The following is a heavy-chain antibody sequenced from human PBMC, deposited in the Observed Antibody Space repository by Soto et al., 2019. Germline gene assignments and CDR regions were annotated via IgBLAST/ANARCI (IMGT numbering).Heavy chain of an antibody. CDR2: ISSSSSYI. Sequence: EVQLVESGGGLVKPGGSLRLSCAASGFTFSSYSMNWVRQAPGKGLEWVSSISSSSSYIYYADSVKGRFTISRDNAKNSRYLQMNSLRAEDTAVYYCERDLNWNYVLYGMDVWGQGTTVTVSS. J-gene: IGHJ6*02. D-gene: IGHD1-7*01. CDR3: ERDLNWNYVLYGMDV. CDR1: GFTFSSYS. V-gene: IGHV3-21*01.